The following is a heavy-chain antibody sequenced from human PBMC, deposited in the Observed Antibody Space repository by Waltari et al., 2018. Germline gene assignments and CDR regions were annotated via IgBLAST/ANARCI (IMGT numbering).Heavy chain of an antibody. CDR1: GFTVSSNY. J-gene: IGHJ4*02. V-gene: IGHV3-53*01. CDR3: ARGQLVKGLDY. CDR2: SYGGGST. Sequence: EVQLVESGGGLIQPGGSLRLSCAASGFTVSSNYMSWVRQAPGKGLGWVSVSYGGGSTYYADSVKGRFTISRDNSKNTLYLQMNRLRAEETAVYYCARGQLVKGLDYWGQGTLVTVSS. D-gene: IGHD6-6*01.